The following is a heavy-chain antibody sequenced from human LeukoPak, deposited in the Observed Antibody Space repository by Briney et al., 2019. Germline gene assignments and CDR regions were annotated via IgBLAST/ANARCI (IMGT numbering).Heavy chain of an antibody. CDR2: ISAYNGNT. Sequence: ASVKVSCKASGYTFTSYYMHWVRQAPGQGLEWMGWISAYNGNTNYAQKLQGRVTMTTDTSTSTAYMELRSLRSDDTAVYYCARDYDYVWGSYRPPTTDYWGQGTLVTVSS. V-gene: IGHV1-18*04. CDR1: GYTFTSYY. D-gene: IGHD3-16*02. J-gene: IGHJ4*02. CDR3: ARDYDYVWGSYRPPTTDY.